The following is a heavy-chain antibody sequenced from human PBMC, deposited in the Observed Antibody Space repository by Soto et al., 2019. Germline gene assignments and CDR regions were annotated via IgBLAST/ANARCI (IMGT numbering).Heavy chain of an antibody. J-gene: IGHJ4*02. CDR2: ISYDGSNK. Sequence: QVQLVESGGGVVQPGRSLRLSCAASGFTFSSYGMHWVRQAPGKGLEWEAVISYDGSNKYYADSVKGRFTISRDNSKNTLYLQMNSLRAEDTAVYYCAKDTDFNGSGWRTYFDYWGQGTLVTVSS. D-gene: IGHD6-19*01. CDR1: GFTFSSYG. CDR3: AKDTDFNGSGWRTYFDY. V-gene: IGHV3-30*18.